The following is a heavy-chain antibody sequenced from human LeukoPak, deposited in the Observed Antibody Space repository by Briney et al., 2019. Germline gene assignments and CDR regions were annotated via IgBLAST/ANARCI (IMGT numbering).Heavy chain of an antibody. CDR3: ARRVTTVSPDWFDP. V-gene: IGHV4-39*01. Sequence: GSLRLSCAASGFTFSSYAMSWVRQPPGKGLEWIGSIYYSGSTYYNPSLKSRVTISVDTSKNQFSLKLSSVTAADTAVYYCARRVTTVSPDWFDPWGQGTLVTVSS. CDR1: GFTFSSYA. CDR2: IYYSGST. D-gene: IGHD4-11*01. J-gene: IGHJ5*02.